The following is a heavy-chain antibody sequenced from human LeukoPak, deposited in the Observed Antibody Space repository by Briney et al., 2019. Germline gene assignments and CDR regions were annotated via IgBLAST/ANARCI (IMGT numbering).Heavy chain of an antibody. D-gene: IGHD3-3*01. Sequence: SETPSLTCTVSGGSISSSSYYWGWIRQPPGKGLEWIGSIYYSGSTYYNPSLKSRVTISVDTSKNQFSLKLSSVTAADTAVYYCAIQRFLEWYIDYWGQGTLVTVSS. J-gene: IGHJ4*02. V-gene: IGHV4-39*05. CDR2: IYYSGST. CDR3: AIQRFLEWYIDY. CDR1: GGSISSSSYY.